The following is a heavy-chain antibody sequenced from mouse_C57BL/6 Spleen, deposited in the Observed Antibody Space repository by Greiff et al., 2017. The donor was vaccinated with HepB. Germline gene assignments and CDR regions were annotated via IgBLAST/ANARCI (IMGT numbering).Heavy chain of an antibody. J-gene: IGHJ2*01. D-gene: IGHD2-4*01. Sequence: VQLKQPGAELVKPGASVKLSCKASGYTFTSYWMHWVKQRPGQGLEWIGMIHPNSGSTNYNEKFKSKATLTVDKSSSTAYMQLSSLTSEDSAVYYCARRGDYAFDYWGQGTTLTVSS. CDR3: ARRGDYAFDY. V-gene: IGHV1-64*01. CDR1: GYTFTSYW. CDR2: IHPNSGST.